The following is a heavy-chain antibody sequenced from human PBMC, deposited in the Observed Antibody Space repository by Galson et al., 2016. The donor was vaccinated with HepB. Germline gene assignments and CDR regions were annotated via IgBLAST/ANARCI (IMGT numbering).Heavy chain of an antibody. Sequence: SLRLSCAASGFTSSTYDMHWVRQASGKGLEWVGRIRSKANSYATAYAASVKGRFTISRDNAKNSLYLQMNSLKAEDTAVYYCARDCTTGDPGGCFDPWGQGTLVIVSA. CDR3: ARDCTTGDPGGCFDP. V-gene: IGHV3-73*01. J-gene: IGHJ5*02. CDR2: IRSKANSYAT. CDR1: GFTSSTYD. D-gene: IGHD7-27*01.